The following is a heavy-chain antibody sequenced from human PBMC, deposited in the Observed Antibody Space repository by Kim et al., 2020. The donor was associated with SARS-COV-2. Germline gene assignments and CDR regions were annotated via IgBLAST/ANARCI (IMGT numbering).Heavy chain of an antibody. D-gene: IGHD3-10*01. Sequence: VKGRFTISRDNSKNTLYLQMNSLRAEDTAVYYCAKDAGGVWCGELLGFDYWGQGTLVTVSS. V-gene: IGHV3-23*01. J-gene: IGHJ4*02. CDR3: AKDAGGVWCGELLGFDY.